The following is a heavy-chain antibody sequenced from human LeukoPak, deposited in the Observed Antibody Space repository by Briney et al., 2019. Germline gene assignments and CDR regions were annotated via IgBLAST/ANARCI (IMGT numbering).Heavy chain of an antibody. V-gene: IGHV1-24*01. CDR1: GYTLTELS. Sequence: ASVKVSCKVSGYTLTELSMHWVRQAPGKGLEGMGGFDPEDGETIYAQKFQGRVTMTEDTSTDTAYMELSSLRSEDTAVYYCATLRPSIAAAVKGLTGWGQGTLVTVSS. CDR3: ATLRPSIAAAVKGLTG. CDR2: FDPEDGET. D-gene: IGHD6-13*01. J-gene: IGHJ4*02.